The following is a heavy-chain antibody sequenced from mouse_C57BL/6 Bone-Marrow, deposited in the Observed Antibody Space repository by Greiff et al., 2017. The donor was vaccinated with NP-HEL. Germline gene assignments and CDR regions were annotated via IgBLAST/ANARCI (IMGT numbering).Heavy chain of an antibody. V-gene: IGHV5-4*03. CDR2: ISDGGSYT. D-gene: IGHD2-3*01. CDR3: ARDGYYVHWYFDV. Sequence: EVKLVESGGGLVKPGGSLKLSCAASGFTFSSYAMSWVRQTPEKRLEWVATISDGGSYTYYPDNVKGRFTISRDNAKNNLYLQMSHLKSEDTAMYYCARDGYYVHWYFDVWGTGTTVTVSS. J-gene: IGHJ1*03. CDR1: GFTFSSYA.